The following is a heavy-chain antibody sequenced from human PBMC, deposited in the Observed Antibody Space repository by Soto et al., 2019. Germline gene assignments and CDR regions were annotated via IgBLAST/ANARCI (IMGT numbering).Heavy chain of an antibody. J-gene: IGHJ4*02. CDR2: VNTDNGDT. CDR1: GYTFTNYP. D-gene: IGHD3-3*01. V-gene: IGHV1-3*04. CDR3: ARGRGSSIFGVARHYFDY. Sequence: SVKVSCKASGYTFTNYPLHWVRQAPGQRLEWMGWVNTDNGDTKYSQNFHGRVTITRETSATTAYMELSSLRSADTAVYYCARGRGSSIFGVARHYFDYWGQGALVTVSS.